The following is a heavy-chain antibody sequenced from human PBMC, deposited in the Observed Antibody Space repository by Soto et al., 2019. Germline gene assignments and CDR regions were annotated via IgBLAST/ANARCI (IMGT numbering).Heavy chain of an antibody. Sequence: SETLSLTCTVSGGSISSGGYYWSWIRQPPGKGLEWIGEINHSGSTNYNPSLKSRVTISVDTSKNQFSLKLSSVTAADTAVYYCARGCAARRILGWFDPWGQGTLVTVSS. CDR2: INHSGST. J-gene: IGHJ5*02. D-gene: IGHD6-6*01. V-gene: IGHV4-39*07. CDR1: GGSISSGGYY. CDR3: ARGCAARRILGWFDP.